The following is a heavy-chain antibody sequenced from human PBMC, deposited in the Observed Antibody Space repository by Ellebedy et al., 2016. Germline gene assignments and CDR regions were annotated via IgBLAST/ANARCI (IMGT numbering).Heavy chain of an antibody. CDR3: AKCRHINGCLLDY. CDR2: IYAGGST. J-gene: IGHJ4*02. V-gene: IGHV3-53*01. D-gene: IGHD6-19*01. Sequence: GESLKISCAASGFTVSTNYMTWVRQAPGKGLEWVSVIYAGGSTYYADSVKGRFTISRDSSKNTLHLDMNSLRAEDTAIYYCAKCRHINGCLLDYWGQGTLVTVSS. CDR1: GFTVSTNY.